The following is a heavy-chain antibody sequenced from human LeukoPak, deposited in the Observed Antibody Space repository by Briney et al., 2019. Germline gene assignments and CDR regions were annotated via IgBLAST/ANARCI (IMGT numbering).Heavy chain of an antibody. J-gene: IGHJ4*02. V-gene: IGHV3-7*01. D-gene: IGHD2/OR15-2a*01. CDR2: IKQDGSEK. CDR1: GFTFSSYW. CDR3: ARSLWPEDF. Sequence: GGSLRLSCAASGFTFSSYWMSWVRQAPGKGLEWVANIKQDGSEKYYVDSVKGRFTISRDNAKKSVYLQMDSLRAEDTAVYYCARSLWPEDFWGQGTLVTVSS.